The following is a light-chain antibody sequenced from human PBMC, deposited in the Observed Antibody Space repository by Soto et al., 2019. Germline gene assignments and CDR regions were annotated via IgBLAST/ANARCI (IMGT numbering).Light chain of an antibody. J-gene: IGKJ1*01. V-gene: IGKV1-5*01. CDR1: QSISHW. Sequence: DIQMTQSPATLSASVGDSVTITCRASQSISHWLAWYQQKPGKAPKFLIYDASSLESGVPSRFSGSGSGTEFTLTISSLQPDDFATYCCQQYDSVLGTFGPGTKVDIK. CDR3: QQYDSVLGT. CDR2: DAS.